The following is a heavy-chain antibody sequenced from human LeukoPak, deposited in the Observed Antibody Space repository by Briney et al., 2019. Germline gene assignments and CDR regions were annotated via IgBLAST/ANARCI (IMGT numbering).Heavy chain of an antibody. Sequence: PGESLKISCKGSGYSFTSYWIGWVRQMPGKGLEWMGIIYPGDSDTRYSPSFQGQVTISADKSISTAYLQWSSLKASDTAMYYCARHPLLWFGELSGAFDIWGQGTMVTVSS. J-gene: IGHJ3*02. CDR2: IYPGDSDT. D-gene: IGHD3-10*01. V-gene: IGHV5-51*01. CDR1: GYSFTSYW. CDR3: ARHPLLWFGELSGAFDI.